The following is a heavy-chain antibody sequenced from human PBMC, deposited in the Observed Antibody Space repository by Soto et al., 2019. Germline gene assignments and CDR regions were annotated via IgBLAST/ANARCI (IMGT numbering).Heavy chain of an antibody. V-gene: IGHV1-46*01. CDR3: ARDRGPSSGYYPYWFDP. CDR2: IDPSGGST. J-gene: IGHJ5*02. D-gene: IGHD3-22*01. Sequence: ASVKVSWKASGYTFTTYYMHWVRQAPGQGLEWMGIIDPSGGSTTYAQKFQGRVTITADESTSTAYMELSSLRSEDTAVYYCARDRGPSSGYYPYWFDPWGQGTLVTVSS. CDR1: GYTFTTYY.